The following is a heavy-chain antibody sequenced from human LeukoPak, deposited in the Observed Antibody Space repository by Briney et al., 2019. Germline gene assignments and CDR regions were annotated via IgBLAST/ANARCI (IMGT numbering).Heavy chain of an antibody. CDR2: IYYSGST. V-gene: IGHV4-31*03. D-gene: IGHD3-10*01. CDR1: GGSISSGGYY. J-gene: IGHJ5*02. CDR3: ARSAGSYYPGDYNWFDP. Sequence: TSETLSLTCTVSGGSISSGGYYWSWIRQHPGKGLEWIGYIYYSGSTYYNPSLKSRVTISVDTSKNQFSLKLSSVTAADTAVYYCARSAGSYYPGDYNWFDPWGQGTLVTVSS.